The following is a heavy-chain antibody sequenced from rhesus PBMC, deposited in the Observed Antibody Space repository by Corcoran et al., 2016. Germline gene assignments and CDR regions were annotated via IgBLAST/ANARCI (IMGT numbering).Heavy chain of an antibody. D-gene: IGHD6-31*01. CDR2: LGGSSRSN. V-gene: IGHV4-165*01. Sequence: QVQLQESGPGLVKPSETLSLTCAVSGGSISGYWWGWIRQPPGKGLEGIGYLGGSSRSNYHHPSLKSQVTISTDTSKDQFSRKLSSVTAADTAVYYCARAHSSGWYFYGLDSWGQGVVVTVSS. CDR3: ARAHSSGWYFYGLDS. CDR1: GGSISGYW. J-gene: IGHJ6*01.